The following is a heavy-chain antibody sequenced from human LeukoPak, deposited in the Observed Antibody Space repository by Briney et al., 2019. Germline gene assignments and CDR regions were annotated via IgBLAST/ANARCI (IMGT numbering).Heavy chain of an antibody. CDR1: GYSISSGYY. D-gene: IGHD6-13*01. CDR3: ARDAMGQLAY. CDR2: IYHSGST. J-gene: IGHJ4*02. Sequence: PSETLSLTCTVSGYSISSGYYWGWIRQPPGKGLEWIGSIYHSGSTYYNPSLKSRVTISVDTSKNQFSLQLNSVTPEDTAVYYCARDAMGQLAYWGQGTLVTVSS. V-gene: IGHV4-38-2*02.